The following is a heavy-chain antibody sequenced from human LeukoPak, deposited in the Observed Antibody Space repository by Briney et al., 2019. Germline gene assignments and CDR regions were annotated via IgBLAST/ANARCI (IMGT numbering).Heavy chain of an antibody. V-gene: IGHV3-7*01. CDR3: ARGGRPDY. J-gene: IGHJ4*02. D-gene: IGHD3-10*01. Sequence: GGSLRLYCATSGFTFSSSWMSWARQAPGKGLECVANIKEDGREKYYVDSVKGRFTISRDNAKNSLYLQMSSLRAEDTAVYYCARGGRPDYWGQGTLVTVSS. CDR1: GFTFSSSW. CDR2: IKEDGREK.